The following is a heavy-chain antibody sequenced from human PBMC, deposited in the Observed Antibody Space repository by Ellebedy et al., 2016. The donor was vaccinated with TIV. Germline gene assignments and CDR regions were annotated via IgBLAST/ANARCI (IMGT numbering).Heavy chain of an antibody. J-gene: IGHJ4*02. V-gene: IGHV3-30-3*01. CDR1: GFTFSSYA. Sequence: GGSLRLXXAASGFTFSSYAMHWVRQAPGKGLEWVAVISYDGSNKYYADSVKGRFTISRDNSKNTQYLQMNSLRAEDTAVYYCARPNWGRFDYWGQGTLVTVSS. D-gene: IGHD7-27*01. CDR3: ARPNWGRFDY. CDR2: ISYDGSNK.